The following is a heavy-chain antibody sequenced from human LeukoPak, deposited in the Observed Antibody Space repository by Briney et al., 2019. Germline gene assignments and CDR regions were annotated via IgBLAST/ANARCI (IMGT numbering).Heavy chain of an antibody. V-gene: IGHV1-46*01. CDR3: ARDNSVRDEAWWSSP. Sequence: ASVKVSCKPFGSTFTSHYMHWVRQAPGQGPEWMGVISPSGASTTYAQTFQGRVTLTRDMSTSTDYLELSSLRSEDTAVYYCARDNSVRDEAWWSSPWGQGTLVTVSS. CDR2: ISPSGAST. D-gene: IGHD2-15*01. J-gene: IGHJ5*02. CDR1: GSTFTSHY.